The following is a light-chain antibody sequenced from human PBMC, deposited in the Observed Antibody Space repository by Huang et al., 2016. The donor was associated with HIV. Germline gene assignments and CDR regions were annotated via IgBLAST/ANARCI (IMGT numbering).Light chain of an antibody. CDR2: DAS. Sequence: ETVLPQSPATLSLSPGERATLSCRASQSVNSYLAWYQQKPGQTPRLLIYDASNRATGIPARFSGSGSGTDFTLTISSLEPEDFAAYYCQQRKYWPPITFGQGTRLEIK. CDR3: QQRKYWPPIT. J-gene: IGKJ5*01. V-gene: IGKV3-11*01. CDR1: QSVNSY.